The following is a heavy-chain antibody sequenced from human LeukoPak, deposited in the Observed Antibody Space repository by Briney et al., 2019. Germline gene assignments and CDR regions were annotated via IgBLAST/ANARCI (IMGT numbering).Heavy chain of an antibody. V-gene: IGHV3-23*01. CDR3: AKDLGYYYGSGSHLKY. D-gene: IGHD3-10*01. J-gene: IGHJ4*02. Sequence: GGSLRLSCAASGFPFSSYAMSWVRQAPGKGLEWVSAISGSGGSTYYADSVKGRFTISRDNSKNTLYLQMNSLRAEDTAVYYCAKDLGYYYGSGSHLKYWGQGTLVTVSS. CDR1: GFPFSSYA. CDR2: ISGSGGST.